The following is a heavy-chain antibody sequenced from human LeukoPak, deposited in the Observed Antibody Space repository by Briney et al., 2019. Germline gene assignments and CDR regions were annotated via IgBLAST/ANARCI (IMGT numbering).Heavy chain of an antibody. J-gene: IGHJ4*02. CDR2: ISGSGDT. V-gene: IGHV3-23*01. Sequence: GGSLRLSCAASGFTFSNYAMSWVRQAPGKGLEWVATISGSGDTYYADSVKGRFTISRDSSKKTLYVQMNSLRAEDTAIYYCAKDRVLRGLMGAFDYWGQGALVTVSS. D-gene: IGHD3-10*01. CDR1: GFTFSNYA. CDR3: AKDRVLRGLMGAFDY.